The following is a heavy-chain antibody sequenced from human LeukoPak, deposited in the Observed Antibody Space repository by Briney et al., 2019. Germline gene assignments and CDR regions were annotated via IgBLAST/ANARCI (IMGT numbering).Heavy chain of an antibody. CDR2: ISWDGGST. CDR3: AKGSSWFGELYV. J-gene: IGHJ6*02. CDR1: GFTFDDYA. D-gene: IGHD3-10*01. V-gene: IGHV3-43D*03. Sequence: GGSLRLSCAASGFTFDDYAMHWVRQAPGKGLEWVSLISWDGGSTYYADSVKGRFTISRDNSKNSLYLQMNSLRAEDTALYYCAKGSSWFGELYVWGQGTTVTVSS.